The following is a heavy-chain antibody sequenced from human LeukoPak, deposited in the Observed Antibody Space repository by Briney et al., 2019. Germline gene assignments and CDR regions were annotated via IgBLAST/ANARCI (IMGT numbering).Heavy chain of an antibody. CDR3: ARDPTAALGRVYYYYGMDV. D-gene: IGHD2-2*01. J-gene: IGHJ6*02. Sequence: GGSLRLSCAASGFTFSDYYMSWIRQAPGKGLEWVSYISSSGSTIYYADSVKGRFTISRDNAKNSLYLQMNSLRAEDTAVYYCARDPTAALGRVYYYYGMDVWAKGPRSPSP. CDR1: GFTFSDYY. V-gene: IGHV3-11*01. CDR2: ISSSGSTI.